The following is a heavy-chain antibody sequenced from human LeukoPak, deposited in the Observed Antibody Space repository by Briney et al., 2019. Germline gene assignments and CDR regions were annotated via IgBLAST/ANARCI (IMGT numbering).Heavy chain of an antibody. D-gene: IGHD5-18*01. CDR3: ARDRIQLWSHDY. CDR2: IKPDGSEK. CDR1: GFTFSSYS. V-gene: IGHV3-7*04. Sequence: AGGSLRLSCAASGFTFSSYSMNWVRQAPGKGLEWVANIKPDGSEKYYMDSVKGRFTISRDNAKNSLYLQMNGLRAEDTAVYYCARDRIQLWSHDYWGQGTLVTVSS. J-gene: IGHJ4*02.